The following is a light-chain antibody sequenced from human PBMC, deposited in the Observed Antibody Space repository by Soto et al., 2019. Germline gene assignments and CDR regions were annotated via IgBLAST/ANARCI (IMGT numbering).Light chain of an antibody. CDR3: QQYYCFPWT. CDR1: QGIRND. J-gene: IGKJ5*01. Sequence: AIQITQSPSSLSASVGDRVTITCRASQGIRNDLGWYQQKPGKAPKLLIYAASSLQSGVPSRFSGSGSGTDFTLTISCLQSEDFATYYCQQYYCFPWTFGQGARLEI. V-gene: IGKV1-6*01. CDR2: AAS.